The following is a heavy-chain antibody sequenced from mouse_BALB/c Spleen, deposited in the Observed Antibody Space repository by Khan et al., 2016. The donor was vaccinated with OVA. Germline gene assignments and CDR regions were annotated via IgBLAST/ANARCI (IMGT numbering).Heavy chain of an antibody. Sequence: QMQLEQSGAELARPGASVKLSCKASGYTFTSYTIHWIKQRPGQGLEWIGYINPRSGNTYYNEKFKDKATLTADKSSSTAYMQLSSLTSEDSAVYDCVRDGSYCRSGCWFAYWGQGTLVTVSA. CDR2: INPRSGNT. J-gene: IGHJ3*01. CDR1: GYTFTSYT. D-gene: IGHD2-14*01. CDR3: VRDGSYCRSGCWFAY. V-gene: IGHV1-4*01.